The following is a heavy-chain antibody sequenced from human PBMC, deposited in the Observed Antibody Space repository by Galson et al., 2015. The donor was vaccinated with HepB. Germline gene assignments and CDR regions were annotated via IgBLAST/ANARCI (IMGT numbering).Heavy chain of an antibody. CDR3: ARVRRCSSTSCYTAPYWYFDL. J-gene: IGHJ2*01. D-gene: IGHD2-2*02. CDR1: GGTFSSYA. CDR2: IIPIFGTA. Sequence: SGGTFSSYAMSWVRQAPGQGLEWMGGIIPIFGTANYAQKFQGRVTITADESTSTAYMELSSLRSEDTAVYYCARVRRCSSTSCYTAPYWYFDLRGRGTLVTVSS. V-gene: IGHV1-69*01.